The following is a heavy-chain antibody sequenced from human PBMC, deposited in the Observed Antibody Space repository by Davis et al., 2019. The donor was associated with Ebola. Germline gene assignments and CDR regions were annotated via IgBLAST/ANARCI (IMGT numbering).Heavy chain of an antibody. Sequence: GESLKISCAASGFTFDDYAMHWVRQAPGKGLEWVSLISGDGGSTYYADSVKGRFTISRDNSKNTLYLQMNSLRAEDTAVYYCAKDNDYDFWSGYPEGMDVWGQGTTVTVSS. CDR3: AKDNDYDFWSGYPEGMDV. J-gene: IGHJ6*02. D-gene: IGHD3-3*01. CDR2: ISGDGGST. V-gene: IGHV3-43*02. CDR1: GFTFDDYA.